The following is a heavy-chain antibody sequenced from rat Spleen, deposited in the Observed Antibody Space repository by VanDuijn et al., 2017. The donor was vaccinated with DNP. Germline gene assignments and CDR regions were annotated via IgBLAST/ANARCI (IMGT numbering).Heavy chain of an antibody. Sequence: EVKLVESGGGLVQPGGSLKLSCAVSNFTISDFPMAWVRQAPMKGLEWVATITTAGGTYYRDSVKGRFTVSRDDAKSTLYLQMDSLRSEDTATYYCANGDGSYGFAYWGQGTRVTVSS. CDR2: ITTAGGT. CDR3: ANGDGSYGFAY. D-gene: IGHD1-2*01. CDR1: NFTISDFP. J-gene: IGHJ3*01. V-gene: IGHV5-25*01.